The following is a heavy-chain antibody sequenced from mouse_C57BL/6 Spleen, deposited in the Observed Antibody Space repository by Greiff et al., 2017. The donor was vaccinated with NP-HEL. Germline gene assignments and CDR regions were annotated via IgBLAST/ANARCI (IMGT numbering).Heavy chain of an antibody. CDR1: GYTFTDYN. CDR3: ARKGLLRRNYFDY. D-gene: IGHD1-1*01. CDR2: INPNNGGT. V-gene: IGHV1-22*01. Sequence: DVKLQESGPELVKPGASVKMSCKASGYTFTDYNMHWVKQSHGKSLEWIGYINPNNGGTSYNQKFKGKATLTVNKSSSTAYMELRSLTSEDSAVYYCARKGLLRRNYFDYWGQGTTLTVSS. J-gene: IGHJ2*01.